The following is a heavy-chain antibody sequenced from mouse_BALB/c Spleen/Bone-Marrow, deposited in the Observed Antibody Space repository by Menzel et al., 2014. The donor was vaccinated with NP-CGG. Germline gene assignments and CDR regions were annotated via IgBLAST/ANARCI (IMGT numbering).Heavy chain of an antibody. V-gene: IGHV5-6-4*01. Sequence: EVKLMESGGGLVKPGGSLKLSCSASGFTFSSSIMSWVRQTPEKRLEWVATISTGGTYTYYPDSVKGRFTISRDNAKNTLYLQMSSLKSEDTAKYYCSRGYGNCFDYWGQGTTLTVSS. CDR3: SRGYGNCFDY. D-gene: IGHD2-10*02. CDR1: GFTFSSSI. CDR2: ISTGGTYT. J-gene: IGHJ2*01.